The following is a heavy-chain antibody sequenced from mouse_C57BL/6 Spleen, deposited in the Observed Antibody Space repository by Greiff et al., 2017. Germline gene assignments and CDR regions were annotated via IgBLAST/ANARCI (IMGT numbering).Heavy chain of an antibody. Sequence: QVQLQQPGAELVRPGSSVKLSCKASGYTFTSYWMAWVKQRPGQGLEWIGNISPSDSETHYNQKFKDKATLTVDKSSSTDYMQRSSLTSEDSAVYYGARLYYDDDGWVAYWGQGTLVTVSA. CDR2: ISPSDSET. CDR1: GYTFTSYW. J-gene: IGHJ3*01. D-gene: IGHD2-4*01. CDR3: ARLYYDDDGWVAY. V-gene: IGHV1-61*01.